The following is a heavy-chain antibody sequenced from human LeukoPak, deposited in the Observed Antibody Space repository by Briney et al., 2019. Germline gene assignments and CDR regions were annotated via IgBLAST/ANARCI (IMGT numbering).Heavy chain of an antibody. V-gene: IGHV1-2*06. CDR1: GYTFTGYY. Sequence: VASVKVSCKASGYTFTGYYMHWVRQAPGQGLEWMGRINPNSGGTNYAQKFQGRVTMTRDTSISTAYMELSRLRSDDTAVYYCASLGLRYFDWLLLGDDASDIWGQGTMVTVSS. CDR3: ASLGLRYFDWLLLGDDASDI. CDR2: INPNSGGT. D-gene: IGHD3-9*01. J-gene: IGHJ3*02.